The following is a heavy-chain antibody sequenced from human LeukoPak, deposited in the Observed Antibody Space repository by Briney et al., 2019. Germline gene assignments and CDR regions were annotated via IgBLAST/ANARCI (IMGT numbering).Heavy chain of an antibody. Sequence: PGGSLRLSCAASGFTFSSYSMMWVRQAPGKGLEWVSYISSSSTTIYYADSVKGRFTISRDNAKNSVYLQMNSLRAEDTAVYYCARGDRFSTPAYYYYYMDVWGKGTTVTISS. CDR2: ISSSSTTI. D-gene: IGHD1-14*01. CDR1: GFTFSSYS. CDR3: ARGDRFSTPAYYYYYMDV. J-gene: IGHJ6*03. V-gene: IGHV3-48*01.